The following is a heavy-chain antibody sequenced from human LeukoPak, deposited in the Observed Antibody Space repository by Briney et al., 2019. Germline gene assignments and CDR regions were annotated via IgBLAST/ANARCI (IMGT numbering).Heavy chain of an antibody. CDR3: AXDELYYGSGDI. V-gene: IGHV4-34*01. D-gene: IGHD3-10*01. CDR1: GGSFSGYY. CDR2: INHSGST. J-gene: IGHJ3*02. Sequence: PSETLSLTCAVYGGSFSGYYWSWIRQPPGKGLEWIGEINHSGSTNYNPSLKSRVTMSVDTSKNQFSLKLSSVTAADTAVYYCAXDELYYGSGDIWGQGTMVTVSS.